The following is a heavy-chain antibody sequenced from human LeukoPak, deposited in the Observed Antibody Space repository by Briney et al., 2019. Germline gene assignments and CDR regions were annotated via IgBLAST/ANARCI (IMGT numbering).Heavy chain of an antibody. Sequence: GGSLRLSCAASGFTFSSYAMTWVRQAPGKGLEWVSAISGSGDSTYYADSVKGRFTTSRDNSKNTLYLQMNSLRAEDTAVYYCAKGSGIAARVGFDYWGQGTLVTVSS. J-gene: IGHJ4*02. CDR3: AKGSGIAARVGFDY. V-gene: IGHV3-23*01. D-gene: IGHD6-6*01. CDR1: GFTFSSYA. CDR2: ISGSGDST.